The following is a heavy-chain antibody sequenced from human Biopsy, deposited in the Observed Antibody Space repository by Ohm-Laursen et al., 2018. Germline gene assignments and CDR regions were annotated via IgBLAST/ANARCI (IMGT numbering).Heavy chain of an antibody. Sequence: SLRLSCSASGLIFSDYYMSWIRQAPGKGLEWVAAIYNDGINEYYADSVKGRFTISRDDSKNTLYLQMNSLRVEDTAVFYCARDLRGHWFFDLWGRGTLVTVSS. V-gene: IGHV3-33*08. CDR2: IYNDGINE. J-gene: IGHJ2*01. CDR1: GLIFSDYY. CDR3: ARDLRGHWFFDL. D-gene: IGHD5/OR15-5a*01.